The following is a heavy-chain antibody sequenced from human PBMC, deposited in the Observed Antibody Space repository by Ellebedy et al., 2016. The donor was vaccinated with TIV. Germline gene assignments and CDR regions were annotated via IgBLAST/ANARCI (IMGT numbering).Heavy chain of an antibody. CDR3: AILERHFEQDLGSRGYYYYYIDV. J-gene: IGHJ6*03. V-gene: IGHV3-33*01. Sequence: GESLKISCAASGFNFNAYVMHWVRQAPGKGLEWMAVIWSDGSEKYYADSVRGRFTISRDNSKDTLYLQMNSLRAEDTAVYYCAILERHFEQDLGSRGYYYYYIDVWGKGTTVTVSS. CDR1: GFNFNAYV. CDR2: IWSDGSEK. D-gene: IGHD3-3*02.